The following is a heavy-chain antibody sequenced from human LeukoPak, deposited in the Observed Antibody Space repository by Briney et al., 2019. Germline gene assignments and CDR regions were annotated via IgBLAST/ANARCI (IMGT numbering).Heavy chain of an antibody. V-gene: IGHV3-23*01. Sequence: GGSLRLSCAASGFSFSTYTMNWVRQAPGKGLEWVSAINGRGDSTFYADSVKGQFTISRDNSKSTVYLQMNSLRADDTAVYYCAKERQTGDCFTSDFWGQGTLVTVSS. CDR2: INGRGDST. J-gene: IGHJ4*02. CDR1: GFSFSTYT. D-gene: IGHD1-14*01. CDR3: AKERQTGDCFTSDF.